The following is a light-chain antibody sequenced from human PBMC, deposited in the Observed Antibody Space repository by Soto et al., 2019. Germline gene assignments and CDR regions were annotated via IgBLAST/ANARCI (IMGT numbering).Light chain of an antibody. V-gene: IGKV3-20*01. J-gene: IGKJ1*01. CDR2: GAS. CDR1: QSVSSSY. CDR3: QQYGSSPWT. Sequence: EIVLTQSPGTLPLSPGQRATLSCSASQSVSSSYLAWYQQKPGQAPRLLIYGASSRATGIPDRFSGSGSATDFTLTISRLEPEDFAVYYCQQYGSSPWTFCQGPKVEIK.